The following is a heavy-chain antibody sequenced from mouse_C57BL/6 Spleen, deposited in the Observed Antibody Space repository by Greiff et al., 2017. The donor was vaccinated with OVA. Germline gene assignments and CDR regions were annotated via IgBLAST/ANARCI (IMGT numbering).Heavy chain of an antibody. CDR3: ARGRLRRGNYFDY. J-gene: IGHJ2*01. CDR1: GYTFTDYN. V-gene: IGHV1-18*01. D-gene: IGHD2-4*01. CDR2: INPNNGGT. Sequence: VQLKQSGPELVKPGASVKIPCKASGYTFTDYNMDWVKQSHGKSLEWIGDINPNNGGTIYNQKFKGKATLTVDKSSSTAYMELRSLTSEDTAVYYCARGRLRRGNYFDYWGQGTTLTVSS.